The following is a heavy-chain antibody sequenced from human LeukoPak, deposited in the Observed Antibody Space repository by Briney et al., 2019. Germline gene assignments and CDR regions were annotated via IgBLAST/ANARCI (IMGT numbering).Heavy chain of an antibody. CDR1: GFTFSSYA. CDR3: AKQGGSTMVYCMDV. Sequence: GGSLRLSCAASGFTFSSYAMSWVRQAPGKGLEWVSAISGSGGSTYYADSVKGRFTISRDNSKDTPYLQMNSLRAEDTAAYYCAKQGGSTMVYCMDVWGKGTTVTVSS. V-gene: IGHV3-23*01. CDR2: ISGSGGST. J-gene: IGHJ6*03. D-gene: IGHD4/OR15-4a*01.